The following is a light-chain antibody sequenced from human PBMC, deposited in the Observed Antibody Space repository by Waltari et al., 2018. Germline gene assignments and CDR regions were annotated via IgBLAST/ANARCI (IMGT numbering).Light chain of an antibody. CDR3: ATWDDSLNGWV. Sequence: QSVVTQPPPASAPPGQRVTMSCSGSNSNIGENTVNWYQQLPGTAPKLPVFRNDQRPSGVPDRFSASRSGTSASLAISGLQFDDEADYYCATWDDSLNGWVFGGGTRLTVL. V-gene: IGLV1-44*01. J-gene: IGLJ3*02. CDR2: RND. CDR1: NSNIGENT.